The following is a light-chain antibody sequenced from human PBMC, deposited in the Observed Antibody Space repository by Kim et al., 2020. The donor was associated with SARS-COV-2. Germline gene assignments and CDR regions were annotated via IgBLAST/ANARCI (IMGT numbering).Light chain of an antibody. CDR3: QAWDSSTVV. Sequence: VSVSPGQTAYITCSGNKLGDKYVCWYQQKPGLSPVLVIYQDNKRPSGIPERFSGSNSGNTATLTISGTQAMDEADYYCQAWDSSTVVFGGGTKLTVL. V-gene: IGLV3-1*01. CDR1: KLGDKY. CDR2: QDN. J-gene: IGLJ2*01.